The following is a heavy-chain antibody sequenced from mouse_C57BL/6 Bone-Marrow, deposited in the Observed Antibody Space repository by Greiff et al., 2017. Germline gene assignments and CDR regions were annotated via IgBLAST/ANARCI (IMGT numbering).Heavy chain of an antibody. CDR3: ARDQDGALAY. D-gene: IGHD2-3*01. V-gene: IGHV5-4*01. CDR2: ISDGGSYT. Sequence: DVMLVESGGGLVKPGGSLTLSCAASGFTFSSYAMSWVRQTPEKRLEWVATISDGGSYTYSPDNVKGRFTISRDNAKNKLYRQMSHLKSEDTAMYYCARDQDGALAYWGQGTLVTVSA. CDR1: GFTFSSYA. J-gene: IGHJ3*01.